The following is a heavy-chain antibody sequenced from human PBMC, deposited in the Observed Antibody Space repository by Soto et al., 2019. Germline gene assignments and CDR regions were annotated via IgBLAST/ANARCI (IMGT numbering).Heavy chain of an antibody. CDR1: GGSISSGDYY. D-gene: IGHD3-22*01. V-gene: IGHV4-30-4*01. J-gene: IGHJ4*02. CDR3: ARDDDSSGYPRGYFDY. CDR2: IYYSGST. Sequence: SETLSLTCTVSGGSISSGDYYWSWIRQPPGKGLEWIGYIYYSGSTYYNPSLKSRVTISVDTSKNQFSLKLSSVTAADTVLYYCARDDDSSGYPRGYFDYWGQGTLVTVSS.